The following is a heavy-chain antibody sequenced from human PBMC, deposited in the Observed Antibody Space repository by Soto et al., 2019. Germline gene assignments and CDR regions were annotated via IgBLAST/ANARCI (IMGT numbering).Heavy chain of an antibody. J-gene: IGHJ6*02. Sequence: GGSLRLSCAASGFTFSSYWMHWVRQAPGKGLVWVSRINSDGSSTSYADSVKGRFTISRDNAKNTLYLQMNSLRAEDTAVYYCARDLYSSSWYHGSYYGMDVWGQGTTVTVSS. D-gene: IGHD6-13*01. CDR2: INSDGSST. CDR1: GFTFSSYW. CDR3: ARDLYSSSWYHGSYYGMDV. V-gene: IGHV3-74*01.